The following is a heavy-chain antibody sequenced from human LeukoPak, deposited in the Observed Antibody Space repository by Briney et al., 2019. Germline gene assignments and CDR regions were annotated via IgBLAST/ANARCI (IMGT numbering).Heavy chain of an antibody. V-gene: IGHV1-18*01. CDR2: ISAYNGNT. CDR3: ARASSIVVVITPFDY. Sequence: ASVKGSCKASGYTFTSYGISWVRQAPGQGLEWMGWISAYNGNTNYAQKLQGRVTMTTDTSTSTAYMELRSLRSDDTAVYYCARASSIVVVITPFDYWGQGTLVTVSS. J-gene: IGHJ4*02. CDR1: GYTFTSYG. D-gene: IGHD3-22*01.